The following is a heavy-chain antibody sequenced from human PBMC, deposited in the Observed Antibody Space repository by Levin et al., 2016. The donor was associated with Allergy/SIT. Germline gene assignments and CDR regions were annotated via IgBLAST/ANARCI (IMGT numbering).Heavy chain of an antibody. D-gene: IGHD3-22*01. CDR2: IYNSGST. CDR1: GGSINGYY. CDR3: ARHRYGVGYEF. J-gene: IGHJ4*02. Sequence: SETLSLTCTVSGGSINGYYWSWIRQSPGKGLEWIGYIYNSGSTGYNPSLKSRVTISLDTSKNQFSLKLSSVTAADTAVYYCARHRYGVGYEFWGQGTLVTVSS. V-gene: IGHV4-59*08.